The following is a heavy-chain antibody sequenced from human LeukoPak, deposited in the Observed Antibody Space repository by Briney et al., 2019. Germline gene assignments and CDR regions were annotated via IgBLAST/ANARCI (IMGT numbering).Heavy chain of an antibody. Sequence: GGSLRLSCAVSGFTLSTYGMSWVRQAPGKGLEWVSAISGSGGSTYYADSGKGRFTISRDNSKNTLHLQVNSLRAEDTAVYYCVGYDPFDYWGQGTLVTVSS. CDR2: ISGSGGST. CDR1: GFTLSTYG. J-gene: IGHJ4*02. D-gene: IGHD5-12*01. V-gene: IGHV3-23*01. CDR3: VGYDPFDY.